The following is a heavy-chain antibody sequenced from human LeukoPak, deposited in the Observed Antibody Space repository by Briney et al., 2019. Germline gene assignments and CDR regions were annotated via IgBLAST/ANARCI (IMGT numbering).Heavy chain of an antibody. V-gene: IGHV4-38-2*01. J-gene: IGHJ3*02. Sequence: SETLSLTCGVSGYSISSGYYWGWIRPPPGKGLEWSGRIYHSGSTYYNPSLKSRVTISVDTPKNQFSLKLRSVTAADTALYYCSRWDSGEWFHDAFDIWGQGTRVTVSS. D-gene: IGHD3-3*01. CDR1: GYSISSGYY. CDR2: IYHSGST. CDR3: SRWDSGEWFHDAFDI.